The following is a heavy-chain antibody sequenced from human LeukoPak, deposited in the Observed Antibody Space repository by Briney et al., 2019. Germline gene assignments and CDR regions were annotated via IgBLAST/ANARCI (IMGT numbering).Heavy chain of an antibody. CDR2: IYYSRST. Sequence: PSETLSLTCTVSGGSISSSSYYWGWIRQPPGKGLEWIGSIYYSRSTYYNPSLKSRVTISVDTSKNQFSLKLSSVTAADTAVYHCARAPTVTFFDYWGQGTLVTVSS. CDR3: ARAPTVTFFDY. V-gene: IGHV4-39*01. CDR1: GGSISSSSYY. J-gene: IGHJ4*02. D-gene: IGHD4-17*01.